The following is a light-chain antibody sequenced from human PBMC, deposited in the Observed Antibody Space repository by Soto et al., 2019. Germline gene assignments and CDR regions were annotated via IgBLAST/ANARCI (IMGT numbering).Light chain of an antibody. Sequence: ENVLTQSPGTLSLSPGERATLSCRASQSVRSSFLAWYQQRPGQAPRLLIYDASRRATGIPERFSGSGSGTDFTLTISRLEPEDFAVYYCQQYGSSPITFGQGTRLEIK. CDR2: DAS. CDR1: QSVRSSF. CDR3: QQYGSSPIT. V-gene: IGKV3-20*01. J-gene: IGKJ5*01.